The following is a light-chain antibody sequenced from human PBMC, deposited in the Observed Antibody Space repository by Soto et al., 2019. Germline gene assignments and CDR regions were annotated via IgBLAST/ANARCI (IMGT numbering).Light chain of an antibody. J-gene: IGKJ1*01. CDR2: GVS. V-gene: IGKV3-20*01. CDR3: QQYGSSPRT. Sequence: EMVLTQSPGTLSLSPGERATLSCRASPSVSSTYLAWYQQKPGQAPRLLIYGVSSRATGIPDRFTGSGSGTDFTLTIRRLEPEDFAVYYCQQYGSSPRTFGQGTKVEIK. CDR1: PSVSSTY.